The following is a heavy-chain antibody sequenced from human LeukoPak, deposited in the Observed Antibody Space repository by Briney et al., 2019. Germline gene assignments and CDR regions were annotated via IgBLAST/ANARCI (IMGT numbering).Heavy chain of an antibody. CDR2: ISYDGSYT. J-gene: IGHJ4*02. V-gene: IGHV3-30*03. CDR3: ARSTFGGIIVIGGY. CDR1: GFTFSTYG. Sequence: GGSLRLSCAASGFTFSTYGMHWVRQAPGKGLEWVAVISYDGSYTYYADSVKGRFTISRDNSKNTLFLQMNGLRADDTAVYYCARSTFGGIIVIGGYWGQGTLVTVSS. D-gene: IGHD3-16*02.